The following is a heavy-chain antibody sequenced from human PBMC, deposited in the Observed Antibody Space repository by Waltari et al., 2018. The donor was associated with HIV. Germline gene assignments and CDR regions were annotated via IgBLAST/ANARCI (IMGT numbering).Heavy chain of an antibody. Sequence: QLLLQESGPGLVRPSETLSLTCTVTGPSISSRRYYWGWVRQPPGKGLEWIVSTMYSGSPHNNPSLNIRVAISVDTSRNHFSLNLTSVTASDTALYYCAIHYGTSYYFGSDMNPRPFSFWFASWGQGILVTVSS. CDR3: AIHYGTSYYFGSDMNPRPFSFWFAS. J-gene: IGHJ5*01. D-gene: IGHD3-10*01. CDR2: TMYSGSP. CDR1: GPSISSRRYY. V-gene: IGHV4-39*01.